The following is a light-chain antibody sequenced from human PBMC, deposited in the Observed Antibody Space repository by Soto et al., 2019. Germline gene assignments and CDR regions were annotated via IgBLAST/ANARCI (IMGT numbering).Light chain of an antibody. V-gene: IGKV3-20*01. CDR3: QQYGTSPRIT. Sequence: IVLTQSPGTLSLSPGERATLSCRASQSVTSNYLAWYQQKPGQAPRLLIYGASTRASDIPDRFSGSVSGTYLTLTISRLEPEDFAIDYCQQYGTSPRITFGQGTRLDIK. CDR2: GAS. CDR1: QSVTSNY. J-gene: IGKJ5*01.